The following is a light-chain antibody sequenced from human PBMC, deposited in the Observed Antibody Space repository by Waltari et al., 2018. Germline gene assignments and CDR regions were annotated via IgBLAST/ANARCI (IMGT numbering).Light chain of an antibody. Sequence: IVLTQSPGTLSLSPGERATLSCRASQSVSRSLAWYQQKPGQAPKLLIYGASTRATGIPDRFSGSGSGTNFSLTFSSLEPEDFAIYFCQHYVRLPATFGQGTKVEIK. CDR2: GAS. CDR3: QHYVRLPAT. J-gene: IGKJ1*01. CDR1: QSVSRS. V-gene: IGKV3-20*01.